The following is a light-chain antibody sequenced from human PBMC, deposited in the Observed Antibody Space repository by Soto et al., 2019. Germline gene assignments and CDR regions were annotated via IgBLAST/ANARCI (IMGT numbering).Light chain of an antibody. J-gene: IGLJ3*02. V-gene: IGLV8-61*01. Sequence: QTVVTQEPSFSVSPGGTVTLTCGLSSGSVSTSYYPSWYQQTPGQPPRTLIYSTNSRFSGVPDRFSGSILGNKAALTITGAQADDESDYYCVLYMGSGIAVFGGGTKVTVL. CDR3: VLYMGSGIAV. CDR1: SGSVSTSYY. CDR2: STN.